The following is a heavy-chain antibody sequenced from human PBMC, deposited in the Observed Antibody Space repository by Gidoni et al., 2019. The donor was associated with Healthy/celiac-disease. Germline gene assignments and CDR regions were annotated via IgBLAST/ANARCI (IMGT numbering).Heavy chain of an antibody. CDR1: GGSISSSSYY. D-gene: IGHD2-2*01. Sequence: QLQLQESGPGLVKPSETLSLTCTVSGGSISSSSYYWGWIRQPPGKGLEWIGSIYSSGSTYYNPSLKSRVTISVDTSKNQFSLKLSSVTAADTAVYYCARRGYCSSTSCYCGAFDIWGQGTMVTVSS. CDR2: IYSSGST. J-gene: IGHJ3*02. CDR3: ARRGYCSSTSCYCGAFDI. V-gene: IGHV4-39*01.